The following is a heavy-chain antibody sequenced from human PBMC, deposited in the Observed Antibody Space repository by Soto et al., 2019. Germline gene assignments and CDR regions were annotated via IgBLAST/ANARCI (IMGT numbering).Heavy chain of an antibody. CDR2: IYHSGSI. CDR1: RGSSSSTNW. J-gene: IGHJ4*02. D-gene: IGHD6-19*01. CDR3: VKEGSGWSYLDH. V-gene: IGHV4-4*02. Sequence: SETLSLTCLVSRGSSSSTNWWSWVRQPPGRGLEWIGAIYHSGSINYNPSLRSRVTISVDKSKNQFSLTLISVTAADTAVYFCVKEGSGWSYLDHWGQGILVTVSS.